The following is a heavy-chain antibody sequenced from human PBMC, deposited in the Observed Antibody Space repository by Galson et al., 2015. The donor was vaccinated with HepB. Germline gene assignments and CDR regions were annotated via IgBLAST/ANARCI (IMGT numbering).Heavy chain of an antibody. D-gene: IGHD6-19*01. CDR1: GGSFSGYY. V-gene: IGHV4-59*01. CDR3: ARVWLVPSGYYYGMDV. Sequence: SEPLSLTCTVSGGSFSGYYWSWIRQPPGKGLEWIGYIYYSGSTNYNPSLKSRVTISVDTSKNQFSLKLSSVTAADTAVYYCARVWLVPSGYYYGMDVWGQGTTVTVSS. CDR2: IYYSGST. J-gene: IGHJ6*02.